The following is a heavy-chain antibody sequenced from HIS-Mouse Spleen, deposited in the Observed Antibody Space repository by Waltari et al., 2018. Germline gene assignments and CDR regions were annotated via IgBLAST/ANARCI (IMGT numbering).Heavy chain of an antibody. V-gene: IGHV4-39*07. CDR3: AREIPYSSSWYDWYFDL. J-gene: IGHJ2*01. CDR1: GGSIRSSSYY. Sequence: QLQLQESGPGLGKPSETLSLTCTVSGGSIRSSSYYWGGIRQPPGKGLEWIGSIYYSGSTYYNPSLKSRVTISVDTSKNQFSLKLSSVTAADTAVYYCAREIPYSSSWYDWYFDLWGRGTLVTVSS. D-gene: IGHD6-13*01. CDR2: IYYSGST.